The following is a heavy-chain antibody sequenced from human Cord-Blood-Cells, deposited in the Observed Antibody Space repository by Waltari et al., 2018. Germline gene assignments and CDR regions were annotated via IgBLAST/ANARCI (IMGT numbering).Heavy chain of an antibody. CDR2: IYPGDSDT. D-gene: IGHD4-4*01. Sequence: EVQLVQSGAEVKKPGESLKNSCNGSGSSFTSYWIGRVRQLSVKGLEWMGIIYPGDSDTRYSPSFQGQVTISADKSISTAYLQWSSLKASDTAMYYCARHSYSNYYYYGMDVWGQGTTVTVSS. V-gene: IGHV5-51*01. CDR3: ARHSYSNYYYYGMDV. J-gene: IGHJ6*02. CDR1: GSSFTSYW.